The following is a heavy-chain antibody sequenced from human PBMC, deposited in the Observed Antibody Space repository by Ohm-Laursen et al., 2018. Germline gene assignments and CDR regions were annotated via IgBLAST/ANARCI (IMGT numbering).Heavy chain of an antibody. V-gene: IGHV3-74*01. Sequence: SLRLSCAASGFTFSSYWMHWVRQAPGKGLEWVSRIITDGSSTNYADSVKGRFTISRDNAKNTLYLQMNSLRAEDTAVYYCSKDLAPPTVPLTFHIWGQGTMVTVSS. D-gene: IGHD4-17*01. J-gene: IGHJ3*02. CDR2: IITDGSST. CDR1: GFTFSSYW. CDR3: SKDLAPPTVPLTFHI.